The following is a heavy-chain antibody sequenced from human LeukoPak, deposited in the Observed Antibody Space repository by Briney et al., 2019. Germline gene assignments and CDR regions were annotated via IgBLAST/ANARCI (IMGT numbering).Heavy chain of an antibody. V-gene: IGHV3-30*02. CDR2: IRYDGSNK. J-gene: IGHJ4*02. D-gene: IGHD3-10*01. Sequence: GGSLRLSCAASGFTFSSYGMHWVRQAPGKGLEWVAFIRYDGSNKYYADSVKGRFTISRDNSKNTLYLQMNSLRAEDTAVCYCAKIWFGELSTDYWGQGTLVTVSS. CDR1: GFTFSSYG. CDR3: AKIWFGELSTDY.